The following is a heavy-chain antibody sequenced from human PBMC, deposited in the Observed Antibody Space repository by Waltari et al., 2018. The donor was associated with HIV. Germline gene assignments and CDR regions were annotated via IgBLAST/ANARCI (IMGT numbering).Heavy chain of an antibody. J-gene: IGHJ5*02. CDR1: GGPFSSYA. CDR3: ARDGYSYALDP. V-gene: IGHV1-69*01. CDR2: IIPIFGTA. D-gene: IGHD5-18*01. Sequence: QVPLVQSGAEVKTPGSSVTDACKASGGPFSSYAISWVRQAPGQGLEWMGGIIPIFGTANYAQKFQGRVTITADESTSTAYMELSSLRSEDTAVYYCARDGYSYALDPWGQGTLVTVSS.